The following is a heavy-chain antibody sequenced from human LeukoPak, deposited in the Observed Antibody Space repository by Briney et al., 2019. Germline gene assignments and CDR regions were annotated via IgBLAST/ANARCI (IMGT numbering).Heavy chain of an antibody. CDR3: AGGGYYGSGSYYLPFDY. V-gene: IGHV1-46*01. Sequence: ASVQVSCKASGYTFTRYYMHWVGQAPGQGLEWMGIINPSGGSTSYAQKFQGRVTMTRDTSTRTVYMELRSLRSEDTAVYYCAGGGYYGSGSYYLPFDYWGQGTLVTVSS. D-gene: IGHD3-10*01. CDR1: GYTFTRYY. J-gene: IGHJ4*02. CDR2: INPSGGST.